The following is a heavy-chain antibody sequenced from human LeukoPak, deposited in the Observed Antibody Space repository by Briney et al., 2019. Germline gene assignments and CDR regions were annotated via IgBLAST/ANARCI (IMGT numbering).Heavy chain of an antibody. J-gene: IGHJ5*02. D-gene: IGHD1-26*01. Sequence: KDGESLKISCKGSGYSFTSYWIGWVRQMPGKGLEWMGIIYPGDSDTRYSPSFQGQVTISADKSISTAYLQWNSLKASDTAMYYCARQDGPPMVRGVYSGSYYRWFDPWGQGTLVTVSS. CDR1: GYSFTSYW. CDR3: ARQDGPPMVRGVYSGSYYRWFDP. V-gene: IGHV5-51*01. CDR2: IYPGDSDT.